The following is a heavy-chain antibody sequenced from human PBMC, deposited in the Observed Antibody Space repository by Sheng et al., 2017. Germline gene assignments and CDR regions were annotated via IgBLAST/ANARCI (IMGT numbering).Heavy chain of an antibody. CDR3: ARDLTVSPPYYYDSSGYNWFDP. D-gene: IGHD3-22*01. V-gene: IGHV4-38-2*02. Sequence: QVQLQESGPVLVKPSETLSLTCAVSGYSISSGYYWGWIRQPPGKGLEWIGSIYHSGSTYYNPSLKSRVTISVDTSKNQFSLKLSSVTAADTAVYYCARDLTVSPPYYYDSSGYNWFDPWGQGTLVTVSS. CDR1: GYSISSGYY. J-gene: IGHJ5*02. CDR2: IYHSGST.